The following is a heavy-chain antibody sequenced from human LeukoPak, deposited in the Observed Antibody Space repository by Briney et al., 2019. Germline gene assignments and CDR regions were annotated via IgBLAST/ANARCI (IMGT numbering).Heavy chain of an antibody. Sequence: PGGSLRLSCTASGFTFGGYAMTWVRQAPGKGLEWISYVGISSGNTKYAASVKGRFTISGDSAKNSVFLQMNNLRVEDTAVYYCARDHRYAFDNWGQGTLVTVSS. J-gene: IGHJ4*02. CDR2: VGISSGNT. V-gene: IGHV3-48*04. CDR1: GFTFGGYA. D-gene: IGHD5-12*01. CDR3: ARDHRYAFDN.